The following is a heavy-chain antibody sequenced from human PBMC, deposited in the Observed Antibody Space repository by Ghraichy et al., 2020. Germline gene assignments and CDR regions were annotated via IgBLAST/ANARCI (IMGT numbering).Heavy chain of an antibody. V-gene: IGHV4-34*01. CDR1: GGSFSGYY. CDR3: ASYHDSSGYYDYAFDI. D-gene: IGHD3-22*01. J-gene: IGHJ3*02. CDR2: INHSGST. Sequence: SETLSLTCAVYGGSFSGYYWSWIRQPPGKGLEWIGEINHSGSTNYNPSLKSRVTISVDTSKNQFSLKLSSVTAADTAVYYCASYHDSSGYYDYAFDIWGQGTMVTVSS.